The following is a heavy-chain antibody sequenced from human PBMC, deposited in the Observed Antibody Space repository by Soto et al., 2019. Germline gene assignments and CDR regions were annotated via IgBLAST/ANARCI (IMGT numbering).Heavy chain of an antibody. CDR2: IRQDGNEK. CDR3: ARAASYGLSSPERLGYYYYYMDV. D-gene: IGHD3-9*01. CDR1: GFTSSAYW. Sequence: SLRLSCVGSGFTSSAYWMTLLRLAPGRGLEWVATIRQDGNEKHHVDSVKGRFAISRDNVENSLYLQMSSLRPDDTAVYYCARAASYGLSSPERLGYYYYYMDVWGKETTVTVS. J-gene: IGHJ6*03. V-gene: IGHV3-7*01.